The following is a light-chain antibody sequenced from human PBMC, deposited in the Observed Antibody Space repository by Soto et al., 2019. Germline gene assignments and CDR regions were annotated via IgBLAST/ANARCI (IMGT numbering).Light chain of an antibody. J-gene: IGKJ2*01. V-gene: IGKV2-30*02. CDR2: QVS. CDR1: QSLAHTNVNTY. CDR3: MQENHGTHY. Sequence: DVVMTQSPLSLPVTLGHPSSISYRSRQSLAHTNVNTYLGWFHQRPGQSLSRIIYQVSNRDSGVTDRFSVSGPCTDFTLRIRGVEAEDFGVYHCMQENHGTHYIGRGTKLESK.